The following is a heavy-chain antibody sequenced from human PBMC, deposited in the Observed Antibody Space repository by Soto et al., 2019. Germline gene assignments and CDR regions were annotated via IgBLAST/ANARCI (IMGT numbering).Heavy chain of an antibody. J-gene: IGHJ3*02. CDR2: IYYSGST. D-gene: IGHD3-22*01. V-gene: IGHV4-59*12. CDR1: GGSISSYY. Sequence: SETLSLTCTVSGGSISSYYGSWIRQPPGKGLEWIGYIYYSGSTYYNPSLKSRVTISVDTSKNQFSLKLSSVTAADTAVYYCARDQDYYDSSGYSGGAFDIWGQGTMVTVSS. CDR3: ARDQDYYDSSGYSGGAFDI.